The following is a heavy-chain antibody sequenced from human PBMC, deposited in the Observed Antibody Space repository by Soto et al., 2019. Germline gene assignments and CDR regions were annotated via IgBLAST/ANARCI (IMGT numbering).Heavy chain of an antibody. V-gene: IGHV3-13*01. CDR3: ARGRSNQYESSPPPKFDP. D-gene: IGHD2-8*01. Sequence: GGSLRLSCAASGFTFSTYDMHWVCQAKGKGLEWVSAIGTIRDTYYLDSVKGRFTISRENAKNSVYLQMNSLRAGDTAVYYCARGRSNQYESSPPPKFDPWGRGTLVTVSS. CDR1: GFTFSTYD. J-gene: IGHJ5*02. CDR2: IGTIRDT.